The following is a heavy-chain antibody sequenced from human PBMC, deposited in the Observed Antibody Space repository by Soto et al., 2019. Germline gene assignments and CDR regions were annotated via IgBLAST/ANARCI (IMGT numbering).Heavy chain of an antibody. CDR1: GFTFSAYA. CDR2: INVDDSA. V-gene: IGHV3-23*01. Sequence: PGGSLRLSCAASGFTFSAYAVSWVRQAPGKGLEWVSSINVDDSAYYADSVKGRFTISRDNSKSTVFLELSSLRVEDTATFYCAKNYYFDHWGQGTQVTVSS. CDR3: AKNYYFDH. J-gene: IGHJ4*02.